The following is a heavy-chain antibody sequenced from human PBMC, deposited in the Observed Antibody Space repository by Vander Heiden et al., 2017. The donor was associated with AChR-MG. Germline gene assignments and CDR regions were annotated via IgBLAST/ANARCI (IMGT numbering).Heavy chain of an antibody. CDR2: IYYSGST. V-gene: IGHV4-31*03. CDR1: GGSISSGAYY. CDR3: ARDLGRYAMDV. Sequence: QVQLQESGPGLVKPSQTLSLTCTVSGGSISSGAYYWGWIRQHPGKGLEWIGYIYYSGSTYYNPSLKSRVTISLDTSKNQFSLKLSSVTAADTAVYYCARDLGRYAMDVWGQGTTVTVSS. D-gene: IGHD7-27*01. J-gene: IGHJ6*02.